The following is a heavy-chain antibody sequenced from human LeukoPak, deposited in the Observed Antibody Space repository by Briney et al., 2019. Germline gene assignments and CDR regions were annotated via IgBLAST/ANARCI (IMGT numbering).Heavy chain of an antibody. J-gene: IGHJ6*02. Sequence: SETLSLTCTLSGGSTSRHYWSWIRQSPGKGLEWIGCIYNSGSTRYNPSLKSRVTISEDTSQNQFSLRLNSVTAADTAVYFCARASAGAIFYYGMDAWGQGTTVTVSS. D-gene: IGHD3-3*01. CDR1: GGSTSRHY. CDR2: IYNSGST. V-gene: IGHV4-59*11. CDR3: ARASAGAIFYYGMDA.